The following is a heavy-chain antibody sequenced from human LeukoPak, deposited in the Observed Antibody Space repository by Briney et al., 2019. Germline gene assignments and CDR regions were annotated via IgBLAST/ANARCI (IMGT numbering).Heavy chain of an antibody. CDR1: GFTVSSNY. D-gene: IGHD6-19*01. V-gene: IGHV3-23*01. Sequence: GGSLRLSCAASGFTVSSNYMSWVRQAPGKGLEWVSAISGSGDSTYYADSVMGRFTISRDNSKNTLYLQMNSLRAEDTAVYYCAKDRAYSSGLGAFDIWGQGTMVTVAS. CDR3: AKDRAYSSGLGAFDI. CDR2: ISGSGDST. J-gene: IGHJ3*02.